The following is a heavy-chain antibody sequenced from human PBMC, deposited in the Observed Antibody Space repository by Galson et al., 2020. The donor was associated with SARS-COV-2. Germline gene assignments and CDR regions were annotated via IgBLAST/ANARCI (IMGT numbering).Heavy chain of an antibody. CDR2: IRSKAYGGTT. V-gene: IGHV3-49*03. CDR1: GFTFGDYA. CDR3: TRDGYYYDSSGYYYVPWYFEL. D-gene: IGHD3-22*01. Sequence: GGSLRLSCTASGFTFGDYAMSWFRQPPGKGLEWVGFIRSKAYGGTTEYAASVKGRFTISRDDSKSIAYLQMNSLKTEDTAVYYCTRDGYYYDSSGYYYVPWYFELWGRGTLVTVSS. J-gene: IGHJ2*01.